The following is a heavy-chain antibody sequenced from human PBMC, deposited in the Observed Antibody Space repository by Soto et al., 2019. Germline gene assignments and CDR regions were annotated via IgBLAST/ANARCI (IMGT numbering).Heavy chain of an antibody. CDR3: AMVDVYVTPSPQDV. J-gene: IGHJ6*02. D-gene: IGHD3-16*01. Sequence: QVQLVQSGAEVKNPGASVKVSCKASGYTFTRYGIGWARQAPGQGLEWMGWINTYNGNTNYAQNVQGRVTLTTDTTXSTAYLERRSLRSNDTAIYYCAMVDVYVTPSPQDVWGQGTTVIVSS. CDR2: INTYNGNT. CDR1: GYTFTRYG. V-gene: IGHV1-18*01.